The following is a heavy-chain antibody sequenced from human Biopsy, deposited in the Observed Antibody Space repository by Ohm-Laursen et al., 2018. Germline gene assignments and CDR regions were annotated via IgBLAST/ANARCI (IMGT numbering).Heavy chain of an antibody. CDR2: ISSGGTTI. J-gene: IGHJ6*02. D-gene: IGHD4-23*01. Sequence: LSLTCAASGFPFSDYYMRWIRQAPGKGLEWVSYISSGGTTIYYADSVKGRFTISRDNARNSLYLQMNSLRADDTAVYYCARDTRWSPYHMDVWGQGTTVTVSS. CDR1: GFPFSDYY. CDR3: ARDTRWSPYHMDV. V-gene: IGHV3-11*01.